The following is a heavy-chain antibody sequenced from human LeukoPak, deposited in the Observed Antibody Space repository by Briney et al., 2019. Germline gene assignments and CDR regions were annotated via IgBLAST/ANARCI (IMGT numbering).Heavy chain of an antibody. D-gene: IGHD3-10*01. Sequence: SETLSLTCTVSGYSISRGYYWGWIRQPPGKGLEWIGSIYHSGSTYYNPSLKSRVTISVDTSKNQFSLKLSSVTAADTAVYYCARVQGSMVRGVNFDYWGQGTLVTVSS. J-gene: IGHJ4*02. V-gene: IGHV4-38-2*02. CDR2: IYHSGST. CDR3: ARVQGSMVRGVNFDY. CDR1: GYSISRGYY.